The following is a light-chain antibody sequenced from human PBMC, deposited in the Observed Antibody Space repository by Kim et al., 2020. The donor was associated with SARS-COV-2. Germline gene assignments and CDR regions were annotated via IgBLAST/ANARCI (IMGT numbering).Light chain of an antibody. CDR1: QSVSSSY. V-gene: IGKV3-20*01. J-gene: IGKJ2*01. CDR3: QQYCSS. Sequence: EIVLTQSPGTLSLSPGERATLSCRTSQSVSSSYLAWYHQKPGQAPRLLIYGASSRATGIPDRFSGSGSGTNFTLTISRLEPEDFAVYFCQQYCSSFGQRTKLEI. CDR2: GAS.